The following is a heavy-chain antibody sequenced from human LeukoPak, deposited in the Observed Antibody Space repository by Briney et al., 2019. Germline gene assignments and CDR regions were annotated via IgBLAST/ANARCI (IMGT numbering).Heavy chain of an antibody. Sequence: GGSLRLSCAASGFTFSSYSMNWVRQAPGKGLEWVSSISSSSSYIYYADSVKGRFTISRDNAKNSLYLQMNSLRAEDTAVYYCARDENYYDSSGYYNGGYWGQGTLVTDSS. J-gene: IGHJ4*02. V-gene: IGHV3-21*01. CDR1: GFTFSSYS. CDR3: ARDENYYDSSGYYNGGY. D-gene: IGHD3-22*01. CDR2: ISSSSSYI.